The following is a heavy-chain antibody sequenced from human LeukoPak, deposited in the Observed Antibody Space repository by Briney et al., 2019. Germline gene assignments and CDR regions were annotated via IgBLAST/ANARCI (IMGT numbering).Heavy chain of an antibody. Sequence: ASVKVSCKASGYTFTSYDINWVRQATGQGLEWMGWMSPNSDNTGYAQRFQGRVTFTRDTSISTAYMELRSLTSEDTAVYYCARDYGGSSGWFDPWGQGTLVTVSS. V-gene: IGHV1-8*01. CDR2: MSPNSDNT. J-gene: IGHJ5*02. D-gene: IGHD4-23*01. CDR3: ARDYGGSSGWFDP. CDR1: GYTFTSYD.